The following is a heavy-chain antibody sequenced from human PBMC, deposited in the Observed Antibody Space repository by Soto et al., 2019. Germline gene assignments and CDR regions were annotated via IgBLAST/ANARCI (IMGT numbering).Heavy chain of an antibody. J-gene: IGHJ4*02. V-gene: IGHV1-46*01. Sequence: ASVKVSCKASGYTFTSYYMHWVRQAPGQGLEWMGIINPSGGSTNYAQKFQGRVTMTRDTSTSTVYMELSSLRSEDSAMYYCARGYSGYEKAGDYWGQGTLVTVSS. CDR1: GYTFTSYY. D-gene: IGHD5-12*01. CDR2: INPSGGST. CDR3: ARGYSGYEKAGDY.